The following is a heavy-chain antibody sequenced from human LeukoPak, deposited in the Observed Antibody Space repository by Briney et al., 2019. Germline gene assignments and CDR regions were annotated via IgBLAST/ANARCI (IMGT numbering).Heavy chain of an antibody. Sequence: GGSLRLSCAASGFTFSSYAMSWVRQAPGKGLEWVSAISGSGGSTYYADSVKGRFTISRDNSKNTLYLQMNSLRAEDTAVYYCARVGGYLSWFDPWGQGTLVTVSS. CDR2: ISGSGGST. V-gene: IGHV3-23*01. D-gene: IGHD2-15*01. J-gene: IGHJ5*02. CDR1: GFTFSSYA. CDR3: ARVGGYLSWFDP.